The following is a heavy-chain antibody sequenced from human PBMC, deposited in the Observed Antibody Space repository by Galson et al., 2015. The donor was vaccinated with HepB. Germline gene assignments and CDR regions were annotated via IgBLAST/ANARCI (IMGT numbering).Heavy chain of an antibody. Sequence: SLRLSCAASGFTFSNAWMSWVRQAPGKGLEWVGRIKSKTDGGTTDYAAPVKGRFTISRDDSKNTLYLQMNSLKTEDTAVYYCTTNLYGGPFLDYWGQGTLVTVSS. CDR2: IKSKTDGGTT. CDR1: GFTFSNAW. D-gene: IGHD3-3*02. J-gene: IGHJ4*02. CDR3: TTNLYGGPFLDY. V-gene: IGHV3-15*01.